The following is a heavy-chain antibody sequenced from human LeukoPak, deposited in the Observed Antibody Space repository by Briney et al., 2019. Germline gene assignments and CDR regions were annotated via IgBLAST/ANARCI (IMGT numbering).Heavy chain of an antibody. J-gene: IGHJ4*02. D-gene: IGHD3-16*01. CDR3: ARDWGLDY. CDR2: IKLDGSDK. V-gene: IGHV3-7*01. Sequence: RSLRLSCAASGFTFSSYWMNWVRQAPGKGLEWVANIKLDGSDKFYVDSVKGRFTISRDKAKNSLYLQMNSLRAEDTAVYYCARDWGLDYWGQGTLVTVSS. CDR1: GFTFSSYW.